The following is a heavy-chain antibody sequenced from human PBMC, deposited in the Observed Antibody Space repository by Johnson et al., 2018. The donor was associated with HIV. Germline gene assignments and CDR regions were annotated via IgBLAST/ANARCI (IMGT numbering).Heavy chain of an antibody. J-gene: IGHJ3*02. CDR2: IKQDGSER. CDR3: ARDPELDYFDNRAFDI. CDR1: GFTFNKYW. Sequence: VQLVESGGGLVQPGGSLRLSCAASGFTFNKYWMSWVRQAPGKGLEWVANIKQDGSERYSVDSVKGRFTISRDNAKNSLSLQMDSLRAEDTAVYYCARDPELDYFDNRAFDIWGQGTMVTVSS. V-gene: IGHV3-7*01. D-gene: IGHD3-22*01.